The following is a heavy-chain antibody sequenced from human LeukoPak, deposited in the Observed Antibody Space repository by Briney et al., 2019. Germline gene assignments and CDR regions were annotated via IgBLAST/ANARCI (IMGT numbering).Heavy chain of an antibody. J-gene: IGHJ4*02. Sequence: PSETLSLTCTVSGGSIGRSSYYWGWIRQPPGKGLEWIGNIYYSGKTDYNPSLKSRVTISVDTSKNQFSLKLSSVTAADTAVYYCARPRYSSSWYHYRYWGQGTLVTVSS. CDR3: ARPRYSSSWYHYRY. CDR2: IYYSGKT. D-gene: IGHD6-13*01. V-gene: IGHV4-39*07. CDR1: GGSIGRSSYY.